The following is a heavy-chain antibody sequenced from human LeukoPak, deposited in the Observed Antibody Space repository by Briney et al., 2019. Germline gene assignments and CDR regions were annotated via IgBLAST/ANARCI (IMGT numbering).Heavy chain of an antibody. CDR2: IYYSGST. J-gene: IGHJ3*02. CDR3: ARETTNAFDI. CDR1: GGSISSYY. D-gene: IGHD1-1*01. V-gene: IGHV4-59*01. Sequence: SETLSLTCTVSGGSISSYYWSWIRQPPGKGLEWIGYIYYSGSTNYNPSLKSRITISVDTSKNQFSLKLSSVTAADTAVYYCARETTNAFDIWGQGTMVTVSS.